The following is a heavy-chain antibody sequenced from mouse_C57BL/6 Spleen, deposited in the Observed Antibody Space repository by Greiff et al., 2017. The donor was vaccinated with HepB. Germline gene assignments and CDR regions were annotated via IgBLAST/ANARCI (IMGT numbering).Heavy chain of an antibody. CDR3: ARQFDSYWYFGV. J-gene: IGHJ1*03. CDR1: GFTFSSYT. CDR2: ISGGGGNT. D-gene: IGHD2-4*01. Sequence: EVMLVESGGGLVKPGGSLKLSCAASGFTFSSYTMSWVRQTPEKRLEWVATISGGGGNTYYPDSVKGRFTISRDNAKNTLYLQMSSLRSEDTALYYCARQFDSYWYFGVWGTGTTVTVSS. V-gene: IGHV5-9*01.